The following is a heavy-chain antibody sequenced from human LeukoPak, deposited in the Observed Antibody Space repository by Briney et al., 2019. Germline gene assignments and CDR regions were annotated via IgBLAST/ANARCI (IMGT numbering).Heavy chain of an antibody. CDR3: TRDAENY. J-gene: IGHJ4*02. V-gene: IGHV3-49*04. CDR2: IRSKAYGGTT. Sequence: PGGSLRLSCTACGFTFSDYAMSWVRQAPGKGLKWVGFIRSKAYGGTTEYAASVKGRFTISRDDSKSIAYLQMNSLKTEVTAVYYCTRDAENYWGQGTLVTVSS. CDR1: GFTFSDYA.